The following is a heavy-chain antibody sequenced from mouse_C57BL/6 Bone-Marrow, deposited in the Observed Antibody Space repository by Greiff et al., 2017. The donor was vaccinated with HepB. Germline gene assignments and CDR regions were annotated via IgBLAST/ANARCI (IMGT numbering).Heavy chain of an antibody. J-gene: IGHJ3*01. CDR3: AREGQLRLRSFAY. V-gene: IGHV1-76*01. CDR2: IYPGSGNT. CDR1: GYTFTDYY. D-gene: IGHD3-2*02. Sequence: VKLQQSGAELVRPGASVKLSCKASGYTFTDYYINWVKQRPGQGLEWIARIYPGSGNTYYNEKFKGKATLTAEKSSSTAYMQLSSLTSEDSAVYFCAREGQLRLRSFAYWGQGTLVTVSA.